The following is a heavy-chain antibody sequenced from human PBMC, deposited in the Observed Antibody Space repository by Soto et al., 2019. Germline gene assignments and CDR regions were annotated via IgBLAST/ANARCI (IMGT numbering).Heavy chain of an antibody. V-gene: IGHV3-21*01. CDR2: ISSSSGYI. Sequence: GGSLRLSCAASGFTFSRYSMNWVRQAPGKGLEWVSSISSSSGYIYYADSVKGRFTISRDNAKNSLYLQMNSLRAEDTAVYYSAREEYDFWSGYTHYYYGMDVWGQGTTVTVSS. CDR3: AREEYDFWSGYTHYYYGMDV. CDR1: GFTFSRYS. D-gene: IGHD3-3*01. J-gene: IGHJ6*02.